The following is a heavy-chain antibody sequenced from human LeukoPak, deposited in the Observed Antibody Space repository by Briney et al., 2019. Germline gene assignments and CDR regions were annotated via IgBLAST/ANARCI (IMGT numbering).Heavy chain of an antibody. V-gene: IGHV3-23*01. CDR2: ISGSGGST. CDR3: AKDLSGIAVAGTSDY. D-gene: IGHD6-19*01. J-gene: IGHJ4*02. Sequence: GGSLRLSCAASGFTFSSYAMSWVRQAPGKGLEWVSAISGSGGSTYYADSVKGRFTISRDNSKNTLYLQMNSLRAEETAVFYCAKDLSGIAVAGTSDYWGQGTVVTVSS. CDR1: GFTFSSYA.